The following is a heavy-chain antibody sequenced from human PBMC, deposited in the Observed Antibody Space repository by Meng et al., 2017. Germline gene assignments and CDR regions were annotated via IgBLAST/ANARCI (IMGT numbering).Heavy chain of an antibody. CDR3: ARVKVPGIAVAGTVFDY. CDR2: IWYDGSNK. J-gene: IGHJ4*01. V-gene: IGHV3-33*01. Sequence: GESLKISCAASGFTFSSYGMHWVRQAPGKGLEWVAVIWYDGSNKYYADSVKGRFTISRDNSKNTLYLQMNSLRAEDTAVDYCARVKVPGIAVAGTVFDYWGQGTLVTVSS. D-gene: IGHD6-19*01. CDR1: GFTFSSYG.